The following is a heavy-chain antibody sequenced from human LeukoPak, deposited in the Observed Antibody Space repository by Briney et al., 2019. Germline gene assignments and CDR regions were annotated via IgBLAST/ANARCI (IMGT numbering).Heavy chain of an antibody. CDR3: ARDPVATINYFDY. Sequence: PGGSLRLSCAASGFTFSGYAMHWVRQAPGKGLEWVAVISYDGSNKYYADSVKGRFTISRDNSKNTLYLQMNSLRAEDTAVYYCARDPVATINYFDYWGQGTLVTVSS. J-gene: IGHJ4*02. CDR1: GFTFSGYA. V-gene: IGHV3-30*04. D-gene: IGHD5-12*01. CDR2: ISYDGSNK.